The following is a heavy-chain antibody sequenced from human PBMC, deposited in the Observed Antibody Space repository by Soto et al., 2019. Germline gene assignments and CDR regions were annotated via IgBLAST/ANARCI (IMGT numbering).Heavy chain of an antibody. D-gene: IGHD3-10*01. CDR1: GYSFTSYW. CDR2: IYPGDSDT. CDR3: AGGGVRGVITRTRDYYGMDV. V-gene: IGHV5-51*01. Sequence: GESLKISCKGSGYSFTSYWIGWVRQMPGKGLEWMGIIYPGDSDTRYSPSFQGQVTISADKSNSTAYLQWSSLKASDTAMYYCAGGGVRGVITRTRDYYGMDVWGQGTTVTVSS. J-gene: IGHJ6*02.